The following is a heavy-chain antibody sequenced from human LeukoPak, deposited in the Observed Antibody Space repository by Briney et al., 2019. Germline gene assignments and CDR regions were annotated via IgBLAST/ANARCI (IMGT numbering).Heavy chain of an antibody. Sequence: GGSLRLSCAASGFTFSSYWMHWVRQAPGKGRVWVTHIKTDGSSTNYAESVKGRFTISRDNAKNSLYLQMNRLRPEDAAVYYCAKAPVTTCRGAFCYPFDYWGLGTLVTVSS. CDR3: AKAPVTTCRGAFCYPFDY. D-gene: IGHD2-15*01. J-gene: IGHJ4*02. CDR2: IKTDGSST. V-gene: IGHV3-74*01. CDR1: GFTFSSYW.